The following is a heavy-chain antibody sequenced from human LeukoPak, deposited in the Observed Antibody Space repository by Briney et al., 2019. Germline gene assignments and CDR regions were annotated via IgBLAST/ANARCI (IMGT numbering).Heavy chain of an antibody. CDR3: AKGVNPGYNPGWSNFDY. CDR1: GFTFSSYA. CDR2: ISGSGGST. Sequence: GGSLRLSCAASGFTFSSYAMSWVRQAPGKGLEWVSAISGSGGSTYYIDSVKGRFTISRDNAKNTVHLQMNTLRAEDTAIYYCAKGVNPGYNPGWSNFDYWGQGTLVTVSS. J-gene: IGHJ4*02. D-gene: IGHD1-14*01. V-gene: IGHV3-23*01.